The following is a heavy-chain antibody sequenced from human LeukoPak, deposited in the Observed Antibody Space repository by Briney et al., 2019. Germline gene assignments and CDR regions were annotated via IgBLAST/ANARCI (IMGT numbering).Heavy chain of an antibody. V-gene: IGHV3-7*01. Sequence: GGSLRLSCVASGFTFSDYWMSWVRQAPGKGLEWVANIKQDGSEIYYVASVKGRFTISRDNTKNSLYLQMNSLRVEDTAVYYCAGRYFDSWGQGTLVTVSS. J-gene: IGHJ4*02. CDR2: IKQDGSEI. CDR1: GFTFSDYW. CDR3: AGRYFDS.